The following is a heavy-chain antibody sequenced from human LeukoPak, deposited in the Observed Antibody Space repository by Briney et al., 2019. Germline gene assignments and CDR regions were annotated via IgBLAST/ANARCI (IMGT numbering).Heavy chain of an antibody. D-gene: IGHD3-9*01. CDR3: ARGQYDVLTRSYYFNY. CDR1: GGSISSSHYY. CDR2: IYYAGTT. J-gene: IGHJ4*02. Sequence: SETLSLTCTVSGGSISSSHYYWGWIRQPPGKGLEWIGSIYYAGTTSYNPSLKSRVTISVDTAKNQFSLKLNSVTAADTAIYYCARGQYDVLTRSYYFNYWGQGILVTVSS. V-gene: IGHV4-39*07.